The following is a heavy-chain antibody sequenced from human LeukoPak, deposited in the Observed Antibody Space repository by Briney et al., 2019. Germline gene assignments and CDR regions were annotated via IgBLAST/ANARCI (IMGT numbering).Heavy chain of an antibody. CDR2: ISDSGGRT. Sequence: GGSLRLSCAASGFTFSSYAMGWVRQAPGKGLEWVSAISDSGGRTYYADSVKGRFTISRDNSKNTLYLQMNSLRAEDTAVFYCARTQYSGSKLDYWGQGILVTVSS. CDR1: GFTFSSYA. V-gene: IGHV3-23*01. J-gene: IGHJ4*02. CDR3: ARTQYSGSKLDY. D-gene: IGHD1-26*01.